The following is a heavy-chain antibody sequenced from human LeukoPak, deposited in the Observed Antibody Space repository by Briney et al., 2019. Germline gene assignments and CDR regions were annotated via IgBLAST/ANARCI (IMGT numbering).Heavy chain of an antibody. CDR2: IYPADSDT. D-gene: IGHD5-18*01. J-gene: IGHJ4*02. Sequence: GESLKISCKGSGYNFTTYWIGWVRQMPGKGLEWMGTIYPADSDTRYSPSFQGQVTISADKSIRTAYLQWSSLKASDTAIYYCARGGYSYGPFDYWGQGTLVTVSS. CDR1: GYNFTTYW. V-gene: IGHV5-51*01. CDR3: ARGGYSYGPFDY.